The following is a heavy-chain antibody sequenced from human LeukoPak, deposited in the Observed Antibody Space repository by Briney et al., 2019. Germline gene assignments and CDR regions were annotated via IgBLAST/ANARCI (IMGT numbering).Heavy chain of an antibody. CDR2: IYYSGST. CDR1: DYSISSGYY. CDR3: ARGRRGYTRGYYYYYMDV. J-gene: IGHJ6*03. V-gene: IGHV4-61*01. D-gene: IGHD5-18*01. Sequence: SETLSLTCLVSDYSISSGYYWSWIRQPPGKGLEWIGYIYYSGSTNYNPSLKSRVTISVDTSKNQFSLKLSSVTAADTAVYYCARGRRGYTRGYYYYYMDVWGKGTTVTISS.